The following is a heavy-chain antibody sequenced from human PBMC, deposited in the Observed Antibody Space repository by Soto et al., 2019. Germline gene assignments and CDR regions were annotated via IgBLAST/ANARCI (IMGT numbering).Heavy chain of an antibody. CDR2: IKTKSSGGTT. D-gene: IGHD3-16*01. CDR3: TPLASGHYGYDF. V-gene: IGHV3-15*01. Sequence: DVQLVESGGDLVKPGGSLRLSCAASGFAFSDASMSCVRQAPGKGLEWVGRIKTKSSGGTTDYAAPVKGRVTISRDDSKNTVYLQMDSRKAEDTAVYSCTPLASGHYGYDFWGQGTLVTVSS. J-gene: IGHJ4*02. CDR1: GFAFSDAS.